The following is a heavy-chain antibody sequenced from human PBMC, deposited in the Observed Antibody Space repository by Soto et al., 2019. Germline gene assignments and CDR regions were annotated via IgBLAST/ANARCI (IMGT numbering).Heavy chain of an antibody. CDR2: IYYSGST. Sequence: KASETLSLTCTVSGGSISSYYWSWIRQPPGKGLEWMGYIYYSGSTNYKPSLKSRVTISVDTSKNQFSLQLSSVTAADTAVYYCARGEFVVVPAAICWFDPWGQGTLVTVSS. V-gene: IGHV4-59*01. D-gene: IGHD2-2*01. J-gene: IGHJ5*02. CDR3: ARGEFVVVPAAICWFDP. CDR1: GGSISSYY.